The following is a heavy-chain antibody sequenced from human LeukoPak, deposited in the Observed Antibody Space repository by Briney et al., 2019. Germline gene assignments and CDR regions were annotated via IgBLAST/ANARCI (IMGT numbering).Heavy chain of an antibody. CDR2: ISGSGDST. D-gene: IGHD6-6*01. Sequence: GGSLRLSCAASGFTFTTFAMSWVRQAPGKGLEWVSHISGSGDSTDSADSVKGRFTISRDNSKNTLYLQMNSLRAEDTAVYYCAKDPRQLAPAPGPFDYWGQGTLVTVSS. CDR1: GFTFTTFA. V-gene: IGHV3-23*01. J-gene: IGHJ4*02. CDR3: AKDPRQLAPAPGPFDY.